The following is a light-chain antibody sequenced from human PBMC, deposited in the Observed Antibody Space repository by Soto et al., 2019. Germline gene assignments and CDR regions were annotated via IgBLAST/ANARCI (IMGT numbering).Light chain of an antibody. CDR1: QSVLYSSNNKNY. CDR2: RAS. CDR3: QQYYSTPLT. J-gene: IGKJ1*01. V-gene: IGKV4-1*01. Sequence: DIVMTQSPDSLAVSLGERATINCKSSQSVLYSSNNKNYLAWYQQKAGQPPKLLIYRASTRESGVPDRFSGSGSGTDSTLTMSSPQAEDVAVYYCQQYYSTPLTFGQGTKVEIK.